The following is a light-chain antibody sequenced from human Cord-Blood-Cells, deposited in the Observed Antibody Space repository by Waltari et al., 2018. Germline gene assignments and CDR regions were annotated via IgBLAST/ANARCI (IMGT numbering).Light chain of an antibody. J-gene: IGLJ1*01. CDR2: EVS. V-gene: IGLV2-14*01. Sequence: QSALTQPASVSGSPGQSITISCTGTSSDVGGYNYVSWYQQHPGKAPKLMIYEVSNRPSGVSNLFSGSKSGNTASLTISGLQAEDEADYYCSSYTSSSTPYYVFGTGTKVTVL. CDR1: SSDVGGYNY. CDR3: SSYTSSSTPYYV.